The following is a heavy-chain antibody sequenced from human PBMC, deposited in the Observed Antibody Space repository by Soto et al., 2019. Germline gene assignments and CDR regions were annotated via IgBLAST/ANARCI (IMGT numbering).Heavy chain of an antibody. Sequence: QSLSCAASGFTFSSYGLHWVRQAPGKGLEWVAGISYDGSNKYYADSVKGRFTISRDNSKNTLYLQMNSLRAEETAVYYCAKTRTQFLEWFVTRGYYGMDVWGQGTTVTVSS. D-gene: IGHD3-3*01. CDR2: ISYDGSNK. J-gene: IGHJ6*02. CDR1: GFTFSSYG. V-gene: IGHV3-30*18. CDR3: AKTRTQFLEWFVTRGYYGMDV.